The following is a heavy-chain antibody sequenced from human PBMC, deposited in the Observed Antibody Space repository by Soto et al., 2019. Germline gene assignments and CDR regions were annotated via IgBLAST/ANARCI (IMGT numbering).Heavy chain of an antibody. Sequence: TGGSLRLSCAASGFTVSSNYMSWVRQAPGKGLEWVSVIYSGGSTYYADSVKGRFTISRDNSKNTLYLQMDSLRAEDTAVYYCARVRITGTLQIDWGQGTLVTVSS. D-gene: IGHD1-20*01. CDR3: ARVRITGTLQID. V-gene: IGHV3-66*01. CDR1: GFTVSSNY. J-gene: IGHJ4*02. CDR2: IYSGGST.